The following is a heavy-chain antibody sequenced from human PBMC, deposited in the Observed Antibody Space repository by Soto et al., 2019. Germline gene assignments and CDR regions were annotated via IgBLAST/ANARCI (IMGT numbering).Heavy chain of an antibody. CDR2: ISYSGST. J-gene: IGHJ3*02. CDR3: AMRLSLATTTGDGFDI. D-gene: IGHD1-26*01. CDR1: KGSIIHYY. Sequence: VQLQESGPELLKPSETLSLTCPVNKGSIIHYYLTWIRQPPGKGPERIEYISYSGSTNSNPSLISRVIMLVDMSRNQRSLKLYSVTAADSAVYYCAMRLSLATTTGDGFDIWGQGTMVTVSS. V-gene: IGHV4-59*01.